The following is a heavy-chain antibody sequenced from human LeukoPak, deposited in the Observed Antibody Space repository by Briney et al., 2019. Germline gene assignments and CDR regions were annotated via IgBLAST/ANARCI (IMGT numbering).Heavy chain of an antibody. Sequence: GGSLRLSCAASGFTFSSYEMNWVRQAPGKGLEWVSYISSSGSTIYYADSVKGRFTISRDNAKNSLYLQMNSLRAEDTAVYYCARAGSGRSPDWFDPWGQGTLVTASS. J-gene: IGHJ5*02. D-gene: IGHD1-26*01. CDR1: GFTFSSYE. V-gene: IGHV3-48*03. CDR2: ISSSGSTI. CDR3: ARAGSGRSPDWFDP.